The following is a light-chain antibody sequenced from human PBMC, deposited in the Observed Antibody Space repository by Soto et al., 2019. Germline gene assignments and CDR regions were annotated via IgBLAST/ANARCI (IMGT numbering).Light chain of an antibody. V-gene: IGKV3-11*01. CDR2: DAS. CDR3: QHIDTFRLT. J-gene: IGKJ4*01. Sequence: EIVLTQSPATLSLSPGERATLSCRASQSVSSHLAWYQQRPGQAPRLLIYDASNRATGIPARFSGSGSGTDFTLTISSLETEDFATYYCQHIDTFRLTFGGGTKVELK. CDR1: QSVSSH.